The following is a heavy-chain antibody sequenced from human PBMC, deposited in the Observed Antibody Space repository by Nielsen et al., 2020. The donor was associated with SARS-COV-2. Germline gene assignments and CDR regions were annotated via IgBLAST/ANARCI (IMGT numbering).Heavy chain of an antibody. J-gene: IGHJ4*02. CDR1: GFTFSSYS. CDR2: ISITSSTI. V-gene: IGHV3-48*04. D-gene: IGHD3-10*01. Sequence: GESLKISCVASGFTFSSYSMNWVRQAPGKGLEWVSYISITSSTIYYADSVKGRFTISRDNAKNSLYLQMNSLRAEDTAVYYCAKAETRMVRGADDYWGQGTLVTVSS. CDR3: AKAETRMVRGADDY.